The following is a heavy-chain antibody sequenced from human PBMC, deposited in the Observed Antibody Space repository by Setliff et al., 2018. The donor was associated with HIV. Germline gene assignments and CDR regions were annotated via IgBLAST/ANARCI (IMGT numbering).Heavy chain of an antibody. CDR1: GYTFTSYT. CDR2: INPSDGST. D-gene: IGHD2-2*02. J-gene: IGHJ5*02. Sequence: ASVKVSRKTSGYTFTSYTTHWVRQAPGQGLEWMGLINPSDGSTSYAPKFQDRVTMTRDTSTTTVYMELSSLRSDDTAVYYCARAQFNTSPWVNSWGQGTLVTVSS. CDR3: ARAQFNTSPWVNS. V-gene: IGHV1-46*03.